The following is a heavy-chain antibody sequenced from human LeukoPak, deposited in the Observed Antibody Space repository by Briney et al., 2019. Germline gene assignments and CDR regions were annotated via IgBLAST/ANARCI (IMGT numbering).Heavy chain of an antibody. CDR3: AKADTAMAVDY. J-gene: IGHJ4*02. Sequence: GGSLRLSCAASGFTFSSYGTHWVRQAPGKGLEWVAVISYDGSNKYYADSVKGRFTISRDNSKNTLYLQMNSLRAEDTAVYYCAKADTAMAVDYWGQGTLVTVSS. CDR2: ISYDGSNK. CDR1: GFTFSSYG. V-gene: IGHV3-30*18. D-gene: IGHD5-18*01.